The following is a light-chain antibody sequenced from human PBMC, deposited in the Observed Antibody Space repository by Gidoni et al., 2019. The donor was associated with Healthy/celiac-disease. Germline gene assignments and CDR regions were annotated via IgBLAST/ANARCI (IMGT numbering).Light chain of an antibody. Sequence: QSVLTQPPSVSGAPGQRVTISCTGSSSNIWAGYDVHWYQQLPGTAPKLLIYGTSNRPSGVPDRFSGSKSGTSASLAITGLQAEDEADYYCQSYDSSLSGYVFGTGTKVTVL. CDR2: GTS. V-gene: IGLV1-40*01. CDR1: SSNIWAGYD. J-gene: IGLJ1*01. CDR3: QSYDSSLSGYV.